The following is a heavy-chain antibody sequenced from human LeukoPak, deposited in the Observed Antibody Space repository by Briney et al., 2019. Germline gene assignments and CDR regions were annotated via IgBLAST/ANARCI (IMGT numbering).Heavy chain of an antibody. CDR2: IYYSGST. V-gene: IGHV4-31*03. CDR3: ARGINRGYYFDY. J-gene: IGHJ4*02. Sequence: KPSQTLSLTCTVSGGSISSGGYYWSWIRQHPGKGLEWIGYIYYSGSTYYNPSLKSRVTISVDRSKNQFSLKLSSVTAADTAVYYCARGINRGYYFDYWGQGTLVTVSS. CDR1: GGSISSGGYY. D-gene: IGHD1-26*01.